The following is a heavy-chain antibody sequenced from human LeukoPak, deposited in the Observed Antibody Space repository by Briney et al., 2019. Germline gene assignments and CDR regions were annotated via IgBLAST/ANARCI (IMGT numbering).Heavy chain of an antibody. D-gene: IGHD3-10*01. CDR3: ARGDYYGSGSRYFDY. CDR1: GGSISSGGYY. J-gene: IGHJ4*02. Sequence: SETLSLTCTVSGGSISSGGYYWNWIRQPPGKGLEWIGYFYHSGSTHYNPSLKSRVTISVDTSKNQFSLKLSSVTAADTAVYYCARGDYYGSGSRYFDYWGQGTLVTVSS. CDR2: FYHSGST. V-gene: IGHV4-30-2*01.